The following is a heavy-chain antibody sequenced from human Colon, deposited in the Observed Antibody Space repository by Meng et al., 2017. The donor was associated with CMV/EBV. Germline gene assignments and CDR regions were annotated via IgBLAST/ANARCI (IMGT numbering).Heavy chain of an antibody. D-gene: IGHD6-6*01. Sequence: QEVQSGAEVKNPGASVKVSCKGSGYTFTDYYIHWVRQAPGQGLEWMGLINSNTGATKYAQKFQNRITMTRDTSINTVYMQLSGLRSDDTAVYYCERVGGWIGSSSIFGWFDPWGQGTLVTVSS. CDR3: ERVGGWIGSSSIFGWFDP. CDR2: INSNTGAT. CDR1: GYTFTDYY. J-gene: IGHJ5*02. V-gene: IGHV1-2*02.